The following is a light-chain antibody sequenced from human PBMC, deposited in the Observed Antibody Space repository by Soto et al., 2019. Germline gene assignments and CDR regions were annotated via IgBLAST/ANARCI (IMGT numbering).Light chain of an antibody. Sequence: SPGTLSLSPGERATLSCRASQSVSSSYLAWYQQKPGQAPRLLIYGASSRATGIPDRFSGGGSGTDFTLTISRLEPEDFAVYYCQQYGSSPPITFGQGTRLEIK. V-gene: IGKV3-20*01. CDR2: GAS. J-gene: IGKJ5*01. CDR3: QQYGSSPPIT. CDR1: QSVSSSY.